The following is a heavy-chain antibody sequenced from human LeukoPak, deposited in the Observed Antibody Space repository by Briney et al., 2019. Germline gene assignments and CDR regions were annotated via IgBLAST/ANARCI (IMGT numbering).Heavy chain of an antibody. Sequence: ASVKVSCRASGYTFTSTGINWVRQAPGQGLEWMAWISPYNGNTKYARKFQGRVTMTRDTSISTAYMELSRLRSDDTAVYYCARGFREKYQLLFAFDIWGQGTMVTVSS. CDR1: GYTFTSTG. V-gene: IGHV1-18*01. CDR2: ISPYNGNT. J-gene: IGHJ3*02. D-gene: IGHD2-2*01. CDR3: ARGFREKYQLLFAFDI.